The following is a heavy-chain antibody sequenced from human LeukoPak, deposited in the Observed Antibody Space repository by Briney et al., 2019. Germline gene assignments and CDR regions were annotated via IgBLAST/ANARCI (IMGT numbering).Heavy chain of an antibody. CDR1: GFTFGSYG. Sequence: GGSLRLSCAASGFTFGSYGMHWVRQAPGKGLEWVAFIRYDGSNKYYADSVKGRFTISRDNSKNTLYLQMNSLRAEDTAVYYCAKPYDYGDSRGPGAFDYWGQGTLVTVSS. V-gene: IGHV3-30*02. J-gene: IGHJ4*02. CDR3: AKPYDYGDSRGPGAFDY. D-gene: IGHD4-17*01. CDR2: IRYDGSNK.